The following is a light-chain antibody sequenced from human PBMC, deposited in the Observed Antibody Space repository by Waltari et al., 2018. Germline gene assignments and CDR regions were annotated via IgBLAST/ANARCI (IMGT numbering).Light chain of an antibody. CDR1: SSDVGGYNY. CDR3: NSYTSSSTSV. CDR2: DVS. V-gene: IGLV2-14*01. Sequence: QSALTQPASVSGSPGQSITISCTGTSSDVGGYNYVSWYQQHPGKAPKLMIYDVSKRPSGVSNRFSGSKSGNTASLTISGLQAEDEADYYCNSYTSSSTSVFGTGTKVTVL. J-gene: IGLJ1*01.